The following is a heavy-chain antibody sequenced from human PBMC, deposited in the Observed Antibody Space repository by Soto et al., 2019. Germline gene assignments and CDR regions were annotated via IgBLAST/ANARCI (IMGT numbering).Heavy chain of an antibody. V-gene: IGHV5-51*01. CDR3: ARLQAAMPAAAGMDV. J-gene: IGHJ6*02. CDR2: IYPGDSDT. D-gene: IGHD2-2*01. Sequence: PGESLKISCKGSGYIFTNSWIGWVRQMPGKGLEWMGIIYPGDSDTRYSPSFQGQATISADKSITTAYLQWSSLTASDTAMYYCARLQAAMPAAAGMDVWGQGTAVTVSS. CDR1: GYIFTNSW.